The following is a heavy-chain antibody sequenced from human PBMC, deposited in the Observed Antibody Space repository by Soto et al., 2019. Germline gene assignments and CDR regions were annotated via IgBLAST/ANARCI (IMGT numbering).Heavy chain of an antibody. Sequence: PSETLSLTCTVSGGSISSYYWSWIRQPPGKGLEWIGYIYYSGSTNYNPSLKSRVTISVDTSKNQFSLKLSSVTAADTAVYYCASVMATAPWFDPWGQGTLVTVSS. V-gene: IGHV4-59*01. CDR3: ASVMATAPWFDP. CDR1: GGSISSYY. J-gene: IGHJ5*02. D-gene: IGHD2-21*01. CDR2: IYYSGST.